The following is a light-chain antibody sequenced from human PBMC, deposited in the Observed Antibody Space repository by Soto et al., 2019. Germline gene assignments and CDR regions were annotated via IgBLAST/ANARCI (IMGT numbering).Light chain of an antibody. J-gene: IGLJ2*01. V-gene: IGLV2-14*02. Sequence: QSALAQPASVSGSPGQSITISCTGASSDFGTYNVVSWYQHHPGKVPKLIISDNHKRPSGIPDRFSGSKSGTSATLGITGLQAGDEGDYYCATWDSRLRALLFGGGTKLTVL. CDR1: SSDFGTYNV. CDR2: DNH. CDR3: ATWDSRLRALL.